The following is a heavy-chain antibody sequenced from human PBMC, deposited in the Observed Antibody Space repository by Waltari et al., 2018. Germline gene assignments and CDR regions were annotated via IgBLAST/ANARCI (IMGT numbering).Heavy chain of an antibody. D-gene: IGHD3-16*01. J-gene: IGHJ6*02. V-gene: IGHV1-24*01. Sequence: QVQLVQSGAEVKQPGASVTVSCKVSGYTLTELSMHWVRTAPGQGLEWMGGFDPEDGETIYAQKFQGRVTMTEDTSADTAYMELSSLRSEDMAVYYCAKALHSVARWGTDYYGMDVWGQGTTVTVSS. CDR2: FDPEDGET. CDR3: AKALHSVARWGTDYYGMDV. CDR1: GYTLTELS.